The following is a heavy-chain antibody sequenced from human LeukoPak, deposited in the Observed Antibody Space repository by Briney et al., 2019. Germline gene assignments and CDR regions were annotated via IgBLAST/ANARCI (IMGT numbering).Heavy chain of an antibody. CDR3: ASQTKYYSGSAGSYWGAFDL. J-gene: IGHJ3*01. CDR1: ALTFYDQA. CDR2: SGNDGST. V-gene: IGHV3-43*02. D-gene: IGHD3-10*01. Sequence: GRTLRLSCAASALTFYDQAMHWVRQAPGTGLEWVSLSGNDGSTYYADSVGGRFTTSRDISKNPLYLEMSSLRTEDTALYHCASQTKYYSGSAGSYWGAFDLWGQGTMVTVSS.